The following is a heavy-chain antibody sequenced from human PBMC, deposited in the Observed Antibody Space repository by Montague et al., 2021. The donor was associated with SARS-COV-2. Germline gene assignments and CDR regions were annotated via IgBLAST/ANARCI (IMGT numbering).Heavy chain of an antibody. V-gene: IGHV6-1*01. CDR2: N. Sequence: NGYAVSVKSRITINPDTSKNQFSLQLNSVTPEDTAVYYCARGLWFGELLYYYYYYGMDVWGQGTTVTVSS. J-gene: IGHJ6*02. CDR3: ARGLWFGELLYYYYYYGMDV. D-gene: IGHD3-10*01.